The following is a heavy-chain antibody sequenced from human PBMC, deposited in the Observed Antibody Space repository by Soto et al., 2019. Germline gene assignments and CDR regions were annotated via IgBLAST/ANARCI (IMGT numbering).Heavy chain of an antibody. Sequence: QPGGSLRLSCAASGFTFSSYGMHWVRQSPGKGLEWVAVISYDGSNKYYADSVKGRFTISRDNSKNTLYLQMNSLRAEDTAVYYCAKVARGTMIVVGELSTHFDYWGQGTLVTVSS. CDR2: ISYDGSNK. CDR3: AKVARGTMIVVGELSTHFDY. J-gene: IGHJ4*02. D-gene: IGHD3-22*01. V-gene: IGHV3-30*18. CDR1: GFTFSSYG.